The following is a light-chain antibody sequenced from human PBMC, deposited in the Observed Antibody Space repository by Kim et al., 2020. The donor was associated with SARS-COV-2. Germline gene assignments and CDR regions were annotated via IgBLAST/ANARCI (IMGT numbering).Light chain of an antibody. Sequence: AVTTPCTSSSGSIASNYVQWYQQRPGSAPTTVIYENNQRPSGVPDRFSGSIDSSSNSASLTISGLKTEDEADYYCQSYDSSNWVFGGGTQLTVL. CDR1: SGSIASNY. CDR3: QSYDSSNWV. V-gene: IGLV6-57*02. CDR2: ENN. J-gene: IGLJ3*02.